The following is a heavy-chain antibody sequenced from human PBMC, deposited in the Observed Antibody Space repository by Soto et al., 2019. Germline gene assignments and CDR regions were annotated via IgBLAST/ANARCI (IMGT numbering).Heavy chain of an antibody. J-gene: IGHJ4*02. CDR3: ARDPHQDPPADWYFDY. CDR1: GGTFSSYA. D-gene: IGHD3-9*01. V-gene: IGHV1-69*01. CDR2: IIPIFGTA. Sequence: QVQLVQSGAEVKKPGSSVKVSCKASGGTFSSYAISWVRQVPGQGLEWMGGIIPIFGTANYAQKFQGRVTITADESTSTAYMELSSLRSEDTAVYYCARDPHQDPPADWYFDYWGQGTLVTVSS.